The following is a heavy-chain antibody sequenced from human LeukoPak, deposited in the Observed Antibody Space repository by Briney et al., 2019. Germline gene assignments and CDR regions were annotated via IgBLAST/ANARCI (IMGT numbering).Heavy chain of an antibody. CDR2: IYPGDSDT. CDR1: GYSFTSYW. J-gene: IGHJ5*02. V-gene: IGHV5-51*01. Sequence: GESLKISCKGSGYSFTSYWIGWVRQMPGKGLEWMGIIYPGDSDTRYSPSFQGQVTISADKSISTAYLQWSSLKASDTAMYYCARRITIFGVVTYNWFDPWGQGTLVTVSS. CDR3: ARRITIFGVVTYNWFDP. D-gene: IGHD3-3*01.